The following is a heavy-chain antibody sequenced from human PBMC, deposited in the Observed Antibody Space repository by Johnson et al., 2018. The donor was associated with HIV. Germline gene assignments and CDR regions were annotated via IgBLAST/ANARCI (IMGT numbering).Heavy chain of an antibody. D-gene: IGHD6-19*01. J-gene: IGHJ3*01. CDR2: ISFDGSNK. V-gene: IGHV3-30*14. CDR1: GFTFSNYP. CDR3: AREGVAVAGTPDAFDL. Sequence: QVQLVESGGGVVRPGRSLRLSCAASGFTFSNYPMHWVRQAPGKGLEWVAVISFDGSNKYYTDSVTGRFNISRDNSKNTLFLQMNSLRAEDTAVYYCAREGVAVAGTPDAFDLWGQGTMVIVSS.